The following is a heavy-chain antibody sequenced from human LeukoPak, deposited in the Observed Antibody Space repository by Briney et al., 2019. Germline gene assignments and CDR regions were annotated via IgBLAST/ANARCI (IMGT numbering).Heavy chain of an antibody. Sequence: SETLSLTCAVYGVSFSGYYWSWIRQPPGKGLEWIGEINHSGSTNYNPSLKGRVTISVDTYKNQFSLKLSSVTAADTAVYYCARGGYDSSGAFWFDPWGQGTLVTVSS. CDR1: GVSFSGYY. J-gene: IGHJ5*02. V-gene: IGHV4-34*01. CDR2: INHSGST. D-gene: IGHD3-22*01. CDR3: ARGGYDSSGAFWFDP.